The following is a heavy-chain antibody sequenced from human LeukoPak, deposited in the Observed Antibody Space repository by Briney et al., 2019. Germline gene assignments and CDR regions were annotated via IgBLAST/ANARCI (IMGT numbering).Heavy chain of an antibody. Sequence: GGSLRLSCGASGFTFSNYCMIWLRQAPGEGLEGVANIKQDGSAKYYVDSVKGRFTIYREHAKNSLYLKMNSLRAGDASVLFCARRVSGFWSGHVDCWGQGTLVTVSS. D-gene: IGHD3-3*01. CDR1: GFTFSNYC. V-gene: IGHV3-7*01. J-gene: IGHJ4*02. CDR2: IKQDGSAK. CDR3: ARRVSGFWSGHVDC.